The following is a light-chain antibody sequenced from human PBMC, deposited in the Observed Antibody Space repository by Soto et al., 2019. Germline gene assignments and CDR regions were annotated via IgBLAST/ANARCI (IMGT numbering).Light chain of an antibody. V-gene: IGKV1-39*01. J-gene: IGKJ4*01. Sequence: DIQMTQSPSSLSASVGDRVTISCRASQSISTYLNWYQHKPGQAPSLLIYVASSLQSGVPSRFSGSGSGTDFTLTISSLQPEDFATYDCQQSHSAPLTFGGGTKVEIK. CDR1: QSISTY. CDR2: VAS. CDR3: QQSHSAPLT.